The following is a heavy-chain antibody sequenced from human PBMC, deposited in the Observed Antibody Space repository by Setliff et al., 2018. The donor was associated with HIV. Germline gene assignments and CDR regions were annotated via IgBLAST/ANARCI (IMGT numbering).Heavy chain of an antibody. CDR2: IYYSGST. D-gene: IGHD6-13*01. CDR3: ARRGIAAAVDY. V-gene: IGHV4-39*01. CDR1: GGSISSSSYY. Sequence: SETLSLTCTVSGGSISSSSYYWGWIRQPPGKGLEWIGSIYYSGSTYYNPSLKSRVTISVDTSKNQFSLKLSSVTAADTAVYYCARRGIAAAVDYWGQGTLVTISS. J-gene: IGHJ4*02.